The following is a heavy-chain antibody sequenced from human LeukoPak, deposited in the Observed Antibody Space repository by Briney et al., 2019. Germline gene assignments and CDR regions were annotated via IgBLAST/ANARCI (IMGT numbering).Heavy chain of an antibody. V-gene: IGHV4-59*01. CDR2: IYYSGST. CDR1: GGSISSYY. CDR3: ARGNDSSGYYYYFDY. D-gene: IGHD3-22*01. Sequence: SETLSLTCTVSGGSISSYYWSWIRQPPGKGLEWIGYIYYSGSTNYNPSLKSRVTISVDTSKNQFSLKLSSVTAAGTAVYYCARGNDSSGYYYYFDYWGQGTLVTVSS. J-gene: IGHJ4*02.